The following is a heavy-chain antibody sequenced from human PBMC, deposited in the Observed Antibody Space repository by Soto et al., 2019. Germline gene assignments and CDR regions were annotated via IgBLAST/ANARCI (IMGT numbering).Heavy chain of an antibody. D-gene: IGHD6-19*01. CDR1: GFTFSSYA. CDR2: ISGSGGST. CDR3: AKEIAVAGDEIYNAFDI. J-gene: IGHJ3*02. V-gene: IGHV3-23*01. Sequence: GSLRLSCAASGFTFSSYAMSWVRQAPGKGLEWVSAISGSGGSTYYADSVKGRFTISRDNSKNTLYLQMNSLRAEDTAVYYCAKEIAVAGDEIYNAFDIWGQGTMVTVSS.